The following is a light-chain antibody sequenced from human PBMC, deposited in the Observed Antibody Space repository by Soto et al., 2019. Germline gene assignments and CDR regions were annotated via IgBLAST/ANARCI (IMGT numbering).Light chain of an antibody. J-gene: IGKJ3*01. CDR3: QQRSNWLT. CDR1: QSVSSY. CDR2: DAS. Sequence: EIVLTQSPASLALSPGERATLSCRASQSVSSYLAWYQQKPGQAPRLLIYDASNRATGIPARFSGSGSGTDFTLTISSLEPEDFAVYYCQQRSNWLTFGPGTKV. V-gene: IGKV3-11*01.